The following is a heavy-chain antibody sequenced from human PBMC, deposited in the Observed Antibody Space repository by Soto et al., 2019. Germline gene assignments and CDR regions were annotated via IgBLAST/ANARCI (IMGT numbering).Heavy chain of an antibody. CDR3: ASSPYSSSTSCYEDYYYMDV. Sequence: SESLSLTCTVSGGSISSYYWSWIRQPPGKGLEWIGYIYYSGSTNYNPSLKSRVTISVDTSKNQFSLKLSSVTAADTAVYYCASSPYSSSTSCYEDYYYMDVWGKGTTVTVSS. J-gene: IGHJ6*03. CDR2: IYYSGST. V-gene: IGHV4-59*08. CDR1: GGSISSYY. D-gene: IGHD2-2*01.